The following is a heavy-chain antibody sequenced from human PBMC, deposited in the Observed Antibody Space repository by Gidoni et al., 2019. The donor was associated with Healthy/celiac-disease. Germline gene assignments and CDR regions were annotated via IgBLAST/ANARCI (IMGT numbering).Heavy chain of an antibody. J-gene: IGHJ4*02. V-gene: IGHV3-9*01. D-gene: IGHD1-26*01. CDR1: GFAFDDYA. Sequence: EVQLVESGGGLVQPGRSLTLSCSASGFAFDDYAMHWVRQAPGKGLEWVSGISWNSGSIGYADSVKGRFTISRDNAKNSLYLQMNSLRAEDTALYYCAKGCGSYYCYFDYWGQGILVTVSS. CDR2: ISWNSGSI. CDR3: AKGCGSYYCYFDY.